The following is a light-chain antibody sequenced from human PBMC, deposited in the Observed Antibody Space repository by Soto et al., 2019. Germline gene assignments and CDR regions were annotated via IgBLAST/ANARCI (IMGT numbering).Light chain of an antibody. V-gene: IGKV1-5*03. CDR1: QSISSW. CDR2: KAS. Sequence: DIQRTQSPSTLSASVGDRVTITCRASQSISSWLAWYQQKPGKAPKLLIYKASSLESGVPSRFSGSGSGTEFTLTISSLQPDDFATYYCQQYNSYWTFGQGTKVDI. CDR3: QQYNSYWT. J-gene: IGKJ1*01.